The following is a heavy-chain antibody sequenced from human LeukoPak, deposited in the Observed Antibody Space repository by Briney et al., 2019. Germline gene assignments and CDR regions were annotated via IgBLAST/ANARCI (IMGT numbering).Heavy chain of an antibody. CDR1: GGSISSYY. V-gene: IGHV4-59*12. CDR3: ARDSFAY. Sequence: PSETLSLTCTVSGGSISSYYWSWIRQPPGKGLEWIGYIYYSGNTNYNPSLKSRVTISVDTSKNQFSPKLSSVTAADTAVYYCARDSFAYWGQGILVTVSS. CDR2: IYYSGNT. J-gene: IGHJ4*02.